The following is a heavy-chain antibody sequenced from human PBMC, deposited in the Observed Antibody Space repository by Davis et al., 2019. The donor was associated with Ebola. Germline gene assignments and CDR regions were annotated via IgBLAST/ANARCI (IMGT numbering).Heavy chain of an antibody. J-gene: IGHJ4*02. CDR3: ARNGVEGSLDS. V-gene: IGHV3-33*01. CDR1: GFTFSSYG. D-gene: IGHD2-8*01. CDR2: IWFDGTKT. Sequence: PGGSLRLSCSASGFTFSSYGMHWVRQAPGKGLEWVAVIWFDGTKTFYTDSVKGRFTISRDNSKNTLSLHINSLRADDTAIYYCARNGVEGSLDSWGQGTLVTVSS.